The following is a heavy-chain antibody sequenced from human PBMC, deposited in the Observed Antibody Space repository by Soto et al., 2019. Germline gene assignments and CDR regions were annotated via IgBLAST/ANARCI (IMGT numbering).Heavy chain of an antibody. CDR1: GFSLTTSGVS. CDR2: IYWDDDK. V-gene: IGHV2-5*02. Sequence: QITLKESGPTLVKPTQTLTLTCTFSGFSLTTSGVSVGWIRQPPGKALEWLTLIYWDDDKRYSPSLKNRLTITKDTSKNQVVLTMTNIDPLDTATYSCTHSDVFGDHYYALEVWGQGTTVTVSS. D-gene: IGHD3-10*01. CDR3: THSDVFGDHYYALEV. J-gene: IGHJ6*02.